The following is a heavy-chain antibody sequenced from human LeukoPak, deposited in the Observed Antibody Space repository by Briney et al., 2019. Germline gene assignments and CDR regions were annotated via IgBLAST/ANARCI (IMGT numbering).Heavy chain of an antibody. CDR2: INPSGDPT. Sequence: ASVKVSCKASGYTFTSYYMHWVRQAPGQGLEWVGIINPSGDPTTYAQKFQGRVTMTSDMSTSTVYMELSSLRSEDTAVYYCARSSGYYSSLFYMHVWGKGTMVTVSS. J-gene: IGHJ6*03. V-gene: IGHV1-46*01. CDR1: GYTFTSYY. CDR3: ARSSGYYSSLFYMHV. D-gene: IGHD3-22*01.